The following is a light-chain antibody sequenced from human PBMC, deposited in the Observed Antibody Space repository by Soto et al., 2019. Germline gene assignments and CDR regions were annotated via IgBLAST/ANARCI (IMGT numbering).Light chain of an antibody. CDR2: DAS. CDR1: QSVSSK. J-gene: IGKJ4*01. V-gene: IGKV3-15*01. CDR3: QQYDSWPLT. Sequence: EIVMTQSPDTLSVSPGERATLSCRASQSVSSKLAWYQQKPGQAPRLLIYDASTRATGIPARFSGSGSGTEFTLTISSLQSEDFEVYYCQQYDSWPLTFGGEAKVEIK.